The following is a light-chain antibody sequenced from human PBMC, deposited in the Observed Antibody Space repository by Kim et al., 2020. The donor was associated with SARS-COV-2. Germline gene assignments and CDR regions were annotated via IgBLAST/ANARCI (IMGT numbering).Light chain of an antibody. Sequence: GQSITVSCTGTSSDVGTYNYVSWYQQHPGKVPKLLIYEVTKRPSGASDRFSGSKSGNTASLTISGLQAEDEADYYRNSYTSSDTWVFGGGTQLTVL. V-gene: IGLV2-14*01. CDR3: NSYTSSDTWV. CDR2: EVT. CDR1: SSDVGTYNY. J-gene: IGLJ3*02.